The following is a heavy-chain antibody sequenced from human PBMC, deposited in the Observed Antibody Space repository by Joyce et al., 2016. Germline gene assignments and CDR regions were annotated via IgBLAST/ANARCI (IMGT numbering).Heavy chain of an antibody. D-gene: IGHD3-22*01. Sequence: QVQLQESGPGLVKPSETLSLTCTVSGDSINNGEYYWAWLRQPAGKGLEWIGSLQEATTTYYDPSLKGRMFVSVDTSRNQFSLKVDSVTAADTAVYCCARDFSMIIDVFELWGLGTLVTVSS. V-gene: IGHV4-39*07. CDR1: GDSINNGEYY. J-gene: IGHJ3*01. CDR3: ARDFSMIIDVFEL. CDR2: LQEATTT.